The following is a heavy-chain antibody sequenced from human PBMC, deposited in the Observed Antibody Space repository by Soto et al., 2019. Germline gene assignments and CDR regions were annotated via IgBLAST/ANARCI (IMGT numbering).Heavy chain of an antibody. CDR3: AKISQLRCYYDSSADAFDI. CDR2: ISGSGGST. V-gene: IGHV3-23*01. J-gene: IGHJ3*02. Sequence: PGGSLRLSCAASGFTFSNYAMNWVRQAPGKGLDWVSAISGSGGSTYYADSVKGRFTISRDNSKNTLYLQMSSLRAEDTAVYYCAKISQLRCYYDSSADAFDIWGQGTMVTVSS. D-gene: IGHD3-22*01. CDR1: GFTFSNYA.